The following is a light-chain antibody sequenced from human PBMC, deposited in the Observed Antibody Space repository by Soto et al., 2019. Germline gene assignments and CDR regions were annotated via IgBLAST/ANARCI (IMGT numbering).Light chain of an antibody. CDR2: DAS. CDR1: QSVSSY. CDR3: HQRSNCPPRFT. J-gene: IGKJ3*01. V-gene: IGKV3-11*01. Sequence: EIVLTQSPATLSLSPGERATLSCRASQSVSSYLAWYQQKPGQAPRLLIYDASNRATGFPARFSGSGSGTDFPPPISSLEPEHFAVDYCHQRSNCPPRFTFSPRTKVDIK.